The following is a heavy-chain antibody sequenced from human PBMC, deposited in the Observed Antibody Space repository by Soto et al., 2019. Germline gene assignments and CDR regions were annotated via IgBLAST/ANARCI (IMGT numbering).Heavy chain of an antibody. Sequence: EVQLVESGGGLVQPGGSLRLSCAASGFTFSSYAMPWVRQAPGKGLEYVSAISSNGGSTYYANSVKGRFTISRDNSKNTLYLQMGSLRAEDMAVYYCARGSTYSGYDTFFDYWGQGTLVTVSS. J-gene: IGHJ4*02. CDR2: ISSNGGST. CDR1: GFTFSSYA. CDR3: ARGSTYSGYDTFFDY. D-gene: IGHD5-12*01. V-gene: IGHV3-64*01.